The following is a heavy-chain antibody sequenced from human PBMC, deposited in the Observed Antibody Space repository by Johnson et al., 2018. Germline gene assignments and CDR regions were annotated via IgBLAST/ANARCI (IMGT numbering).Heavy chain of an antibody. CDR3: AKGGAGGWGIEYFQH. CDR2: ISWNSGSI. CDR1: GFAFDDYA. Sequence: VQLVQSGGGLVQPGRSLRLSCAASGFAFDDYAMHWVRQAPGKGLEWVSGISWNSGSIGYADSVKGRFTISRDNAKNSLYLQMNSLRAEDTAFYYCAKGGAGGWGIEYFQHGGQGTLVTVSS. V-gene: IGHV3-9*01. D-gene: IGHD6-19*01. J-gene: IGHJ1*01.